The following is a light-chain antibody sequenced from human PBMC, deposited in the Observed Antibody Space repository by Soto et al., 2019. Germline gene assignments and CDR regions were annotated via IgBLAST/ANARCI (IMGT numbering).Light chain of an antibody. CDR3: QQSYRTPDT. V-gene: IGKV1-39*01. J-gene: IGKJ2*01. Sequence: DIPMTQSPSSLSASIGDRVTITCRTSKSMSSYLNWDQQKPEKAPKLLIYTSSSLQSGFSSRCSGSGSGTVFTLTISSLQPEDVATYYCQQSYRTPDTFGQGTKLEIK. CDR1: KSMSSY. CDR2: TSS.